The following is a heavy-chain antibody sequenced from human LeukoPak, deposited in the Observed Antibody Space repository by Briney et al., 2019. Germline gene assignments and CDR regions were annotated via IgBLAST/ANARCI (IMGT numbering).Heavy chain of an antibody. V-gene: IGHV4-59*08. J-gene: IGHJ4*02. CDR2: IYYSGST. CDR1: GGSISSYY. Sequence: PSETLSLTCTVSGGSISSYYWSWIRQPPGKGLEWIGYIYYSGSTNYNPSLKSRVTISVDTSKNQFSLKLSSVTAADTAVYYCARQGRGPSANFDYWGQGTLVTVSS. CDR3: ARQGRGPSANFDY.